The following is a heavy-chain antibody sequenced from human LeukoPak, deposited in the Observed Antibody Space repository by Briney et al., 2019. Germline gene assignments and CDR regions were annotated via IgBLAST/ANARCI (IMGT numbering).Heavy chain of an antibody. J-gene: IGHJ5*02. Sequence: SETLSLTCTVSGGSISSGDYYWSWIRQPPGKGLEWIGYIYYSGSTYYNPSLKSRVTISVDTSKNQFSLKLSSVTAADTAVYYCATGLRFLEWLLPNSPSTWFDPWGQGTLVTVSS. CDR1: GGSISSGDYY. D-gene: IGHD3-3*01. V-gene: IGHV4-30-4*08. CDR2: IYYSGST. CDR3: ATGLRFLEWLLPNSPSTWFDP.